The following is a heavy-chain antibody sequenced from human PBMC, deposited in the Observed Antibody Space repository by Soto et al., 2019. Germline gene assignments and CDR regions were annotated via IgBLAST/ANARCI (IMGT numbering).Heavy chain of an antibody. Sequence: ASVKVSCKASGYTFTSYGISWERQAPGQGLEWMGWISAYNVNTNYAQKLQGRVTTTTDTSTSTAYMELRSLRSDDTAVYYCARDLTVVVVAAMANDAFDIWGQGTMVTVSS. CDR1: GYTFTSYG. CDR2: ISAYNVNT. D-gene: IGHD2-15*01. V-gene: IGHV1-18*01. J-gene: IGHJ3*02. CDR3: ARDLTVVVVAAMANDAFDI.